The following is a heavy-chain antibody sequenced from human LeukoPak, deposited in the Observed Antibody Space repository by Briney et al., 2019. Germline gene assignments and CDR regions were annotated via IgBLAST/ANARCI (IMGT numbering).Heavy chain of an antibody. CDR3: ARGPGSGSYFFDY. D-gene: IGHD3-10*01. J-gene: IGHJ4*02. CDR1: GGTFSSYA. Sequence: GASVKVSCKASGGTFSSYAISWVRQAPGQGLEWMGGIIPIFGTANYAQKFQGRVMITADKPTSTAYMELSSLRSEDTAVYYCARGPGSGSYFFDYWGQGTLVTVSS. V-gene: IGHV1-69*06. CDR2: IIPIFGTA.